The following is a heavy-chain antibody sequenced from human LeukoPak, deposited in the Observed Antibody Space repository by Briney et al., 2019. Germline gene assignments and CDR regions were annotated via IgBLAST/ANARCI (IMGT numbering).Heavy chain of an antibody. CDR2: ISSSSSYI. D-gene: IGHD3-9*01. CDR3: ARDRVHSGFDWILSSASYY. Sequence: GGSLRLSCAASGFTFSSYSMNWVRQAPGKGLDWVSSISSSSSYIYYADSVKGRFTISRDNAKNSLYLQMNSLRAEDTAVYYCARDRVHSGFDWILSSASYYWDQGNLVTVSS. V-gene: IGHV3-21*04. J-gene: IGHJ4*02. CDR1: GFTFSSYS.